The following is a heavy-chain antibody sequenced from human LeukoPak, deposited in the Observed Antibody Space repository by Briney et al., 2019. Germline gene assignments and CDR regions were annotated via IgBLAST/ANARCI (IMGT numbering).Heavy chain of an antibody. Sequence: GESLKISCKGSGYSFTSYWIGWVRQMPGKGLEWMGIIYPGDSDTRYSPSFQGQVTISADKSISTAYLQWSSLKASDTAMYYCARLGREMATISHVDYWGQGTLVTVSS. CDR3: ARLGREMATISHVDY. CDR1: GYSFTSYW. D-gene: IGHD5-24*01. V-gene: IGHV5-51*01. J-gene: IGHJ4*02. CDR2: IYPGDSDT.